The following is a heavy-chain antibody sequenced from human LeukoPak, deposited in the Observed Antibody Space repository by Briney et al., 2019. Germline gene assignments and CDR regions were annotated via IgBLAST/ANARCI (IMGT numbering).Heavy chain of an antibody. Sequence: ASVKVSCKASGYTFTGYYMHWVRQAPGQGLEWMGWINPNSGGTNYAQKFQGRVTMTRDTSISTAYMELSRLRSDDTAVYYCAKYCSGGSCYSKEFDIWGQGTMVTVSS. D-gene: IGHD2-15*01. CDR1: GYTFTGYY. CDR2: INPNSGGT. J-gene: IGHJ3*02. CDR3: AKYCSGGSCYSKEFDI. V-gene: IGHV1-2*02.